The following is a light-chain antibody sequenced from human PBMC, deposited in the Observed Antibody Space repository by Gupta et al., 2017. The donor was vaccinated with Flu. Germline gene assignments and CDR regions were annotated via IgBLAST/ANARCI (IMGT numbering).Light chain of an antibody. CDR3: ATWDDSLSGPV. CDR1: SSNIGTNY. V-gene: IGLV1-47*01. Sequence: TPPPSASGTPGQRVTVSCSGSSSNIGTNYVYWYQQLPGTAPKLLIYRNNQRPSGVPDRFSGSKSGTSASLAISGLRSEDEADYYCATWDDSLSGPVFGGGTKLTVL. J-gene: IGLJ2*01. CDR2: RNN.